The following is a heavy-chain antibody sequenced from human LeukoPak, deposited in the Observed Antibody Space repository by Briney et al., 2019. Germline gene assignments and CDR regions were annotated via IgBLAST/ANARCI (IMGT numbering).Heavy chain of an antibody. CDR2: IYPGDSDT. V-gene: IGHV5-51*01. Sequence: GESLKISCKASGYSFTRYWIGWVRQMPGKGLEWMGIIYPGDSDTTYSPSFQGQVTISVDKSISTAYLQWSSLKASDTAMYYCARLETYYYGLGSYSSAFGMWGQGTMVTVSS. CDR1: GYSFTRYW. J-gene: IGHJ3*02. CDR3: ARLETYYYGLGSYSSAFGM. D-gene: IGHD3-10*01.